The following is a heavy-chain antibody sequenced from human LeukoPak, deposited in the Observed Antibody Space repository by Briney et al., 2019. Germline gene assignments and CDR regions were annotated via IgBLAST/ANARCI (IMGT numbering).Heavy chain of an antibody. CDR1: GFTFSSYS. V-gene: IGHV3-48*01. D-gene: IGHD2-2*01. CDR3: ARDRGVPAYYFDY. J-gene: IGHJ4*02. CDR2: ISSSSTI. Sequence: TGGSLRLSCAASGFTFSSYSMNWVRQAPGKGLEWVSYISSSSTIYYADSVKGRFTISRDNAKNSLYLQMNSLRAEDTAVYYCARDRGVPAYYFDYWGQGTLVTVSS.